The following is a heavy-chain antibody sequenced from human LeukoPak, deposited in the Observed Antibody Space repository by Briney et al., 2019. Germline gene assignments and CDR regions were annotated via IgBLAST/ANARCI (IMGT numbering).Heavy chain of an antibody. CDR3: ARGRYYYGSGTKNFDY. J-gene: IGHJ4*02. Sequence: SETLSLTCTVSGGSISSSSYYWSWIRQPPGKGLEWIGEINHSGSTNYNPSLKSRVTISVDTSKNQFSLKLSSVTAADTAVYYCARGRYYYGSGTKNFDYWGQGTLVTVSS. CDR1: GGSISSSSYY. D-gene: IGHD3-10*01. V-gene: IGHV4-39*07. CDR2: INHSGST.